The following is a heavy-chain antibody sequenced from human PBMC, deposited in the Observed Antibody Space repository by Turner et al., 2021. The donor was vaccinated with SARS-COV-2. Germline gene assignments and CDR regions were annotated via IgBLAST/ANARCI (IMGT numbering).Heavy chain of an antibody. CDR3: AVEFVAVSVTGGY. CDR2: INPNYGGT. CDR1: GYTFTRYY. Sequence: QVQLGQSGAEGKKPEASVRLACKASGYTFTRYYMHCVRQAPGQGVEWMRWINPNYGGTNSTKGCRGRVTITVDTRISTANMELSKLRYDETGGHRCAVEFVAVSVTGGYWGQGTLVTVSS. J-gene: IGHJ4*02. V-gene: IGHV1-2*02. D-gene: IGHD2-15*01.